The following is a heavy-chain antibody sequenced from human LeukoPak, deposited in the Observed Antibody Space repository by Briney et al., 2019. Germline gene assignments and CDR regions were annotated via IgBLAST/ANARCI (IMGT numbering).Heavy chain of an antibody. D-gene: IGHD3-3*01. CDR1: GYTFTSYD. CDR2: MNPNSGNT. Sequence: GASVKVSCKASGYTFTSYDINWVRQATGQGLEWMGWMNPNSGNTGYAQEFQGRVTMTRNTSISTAYMELSSLRSEDTAVYYCARGLRITIFGVVIISAFDIWGQGTMVTVSS. V-gene: IGHV1-8*01. J-gene: IGHJ3*02. CDR3: ARGLRITIFGVVIISAFDI.